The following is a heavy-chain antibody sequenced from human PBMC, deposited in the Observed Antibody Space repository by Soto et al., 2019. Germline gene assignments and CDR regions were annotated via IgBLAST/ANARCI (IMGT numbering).Heavy chain of an antibody. Sequence: GPLLLACSASGFTFSSYAMHWVRQAPGKGLEWVAVISYDGSNKYYADSVKVRFTISRDNSKNTLYLQMNSLRAEDTAVYYCARDSYDSSGYPDYWGQGTMVTVSS. V-gene: IGHV3-30-3*01. CDR3: ARDSYDSSGYPDY. J-gene: IGHJ4*02. CDR1: GFTFSSYA. CDR2: ISYDGSNK. D-gene: IGHD3-22*01.